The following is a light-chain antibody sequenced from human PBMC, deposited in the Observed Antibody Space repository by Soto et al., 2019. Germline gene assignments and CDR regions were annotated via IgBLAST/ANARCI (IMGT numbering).Light chain of an antibody. Sequence: EIVMTQSPATLSVSPGERATLSCRASQSVSSNLAWYLQKPGQAPRLLIYGASTRGTGIPARFSGSGSGTEFTLTISSLQSEDFAVYYCQQYNNWVMYTFGQGTKLEIK. CDR2: GAS. J-gene: IGKJ2*01. V-gene: IGKV3-15*01. CDR3: QQYNNWVMYT. CDR1: QSVSSN.